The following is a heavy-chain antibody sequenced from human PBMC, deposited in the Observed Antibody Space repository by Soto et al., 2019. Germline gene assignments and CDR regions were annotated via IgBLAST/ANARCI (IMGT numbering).Heavy chain of an antibody. J-gene: IGHJ5*02. CDR3: ARGGLTYYDFWSGYANPRWFDP. CDR1: WYTFTSYG. V-gene: IGHV1-8*01. Sequence: GSVKGSCNASWYTFTSYGINWVRQATGQGAGWMGGMNPNSGNTGYAQKFQGRVTMARNTSISTAYMELSSLRSEDTAVYYCARGGLTYYDFWSGYANPRWFDPWGQGTLVTVSS. D-gene: IGHD3-3*01. CDR2: MNPNSGNT.